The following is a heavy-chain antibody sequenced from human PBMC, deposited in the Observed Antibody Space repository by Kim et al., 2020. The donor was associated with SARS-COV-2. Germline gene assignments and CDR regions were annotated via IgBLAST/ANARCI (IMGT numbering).Heavy chain of an antibody. Sequence: SVKVSCKASGGTFSSYAISWVRQAPGQGLEWMGGIIPIFGTANYAQKFQGRVTITADESTSTAYMELSSLRSEDTAVYYCARGSDYYDSSGYYQSYYYYGMDVWGEGNPVTVSS. CDR3: ARGSDYYDSSGYYQSYYYYGMDV. D-gene: IGHD3-22*01. J-gene: IGHJ6*04. V-gene: IGHV1-69*13. CDR2: IIPIFGTA. CDR1: GGTFSSYA.